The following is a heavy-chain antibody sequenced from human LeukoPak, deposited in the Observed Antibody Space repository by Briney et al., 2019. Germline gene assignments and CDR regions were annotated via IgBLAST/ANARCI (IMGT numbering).Heavy chain of an antibody. Sequence: GGSLRLSCAASGFTFSSYGMHWVRQAPGKGLEWVSSISSSSSYIYYADSVKGRFTISRDNAKNSLYLQMNSLRAEDTAVYYCAADWGSRFFDYWGQGTLVTVSS. J-gene: IGHJ4*02. CDR2: ISSSSSYI. D-gene: IGHD7-27*01. V-gene: IGHV3-21*01. CDR3: AADWGSRFFDY. CDR1: GFTFSSYG.